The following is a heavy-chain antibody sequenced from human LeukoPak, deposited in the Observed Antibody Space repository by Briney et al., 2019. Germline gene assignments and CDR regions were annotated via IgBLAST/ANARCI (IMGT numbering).Heavy chain of an antibody. D-gene: IGHD6-19*01. V-gene: IGHV3-33*01. CDR3: ARDGSGWSSDY. CDR2: MWNDGITG. CDR1: EFTFREYG. Sequence: GGSLRLSCVASEFTFREYGFHWVRQAPGKGLEWVAVMWNDGITGKYADSVRGRFSVSRDNSKNTVYLQMDSLRADDTSVYYCARDGSGWSSDYWGQGTLVTVSS. J-gene: IGHJ4*02.